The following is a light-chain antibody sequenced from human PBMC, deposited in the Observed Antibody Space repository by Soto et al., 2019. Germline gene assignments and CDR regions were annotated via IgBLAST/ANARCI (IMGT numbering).Light chain of an antibody. J-gene: IGLJ2*01. CDR3: QSYDSSLSGSGV. Sequence: QAVVTQPPSVSGAPGQRVTISCTGSSSNIGAGYDVHWYQQLPGTAPKLLIYGNFNRPSGVPDRFSGSKSGTSVSLAITGLQAEDEADYYCQSYDSSLSGSGVFGGGTKLTVL. CDR1: SSNIGAGYD. V-gene: IGLV1-40*01. CDR2: GNF.